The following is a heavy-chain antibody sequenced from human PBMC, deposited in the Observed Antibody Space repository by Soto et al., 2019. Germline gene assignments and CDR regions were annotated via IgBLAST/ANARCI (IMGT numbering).Heavy chain of an antibody. CDR2: ISAYNGNT. CDR1: GYTFTRYC. V-gene: IGHV1-18*01. CDR3: ARDTRGSWFEP. J-gene: IGHJ5*02. D-gene: IGHD2-15*01. Sequence: ASVKVSRQASGYTFTRYCISWVRQAPGQGREGMGLISAYNGNTNYAQKIQGRDTITKDTAASTAYMELSSLRSDDSAVYYCARDTRGSWFEPWGQGTPVTVAS.